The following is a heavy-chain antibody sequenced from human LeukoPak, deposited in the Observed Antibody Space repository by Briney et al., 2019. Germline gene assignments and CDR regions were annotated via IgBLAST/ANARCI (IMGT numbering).Heavy chain of an antibody. CDR3: ARDRGWMGYGDYYFDY. CDR2: IYYSGST. CDR1: GGSISSYY. Sequence: SETLSLTCTVSGGSISSYYLSWIRQPPGKGLEWIGYIYYSGSTNYNPSLKSRVTISVDTSKNQFSLMLSSVTAADTAVYYCARDRGWMGYGDYYFDYWGQGTLVTVSS. J-gene: IGHJ4*02. V-gene: IGHV4-59*01. D-gene: IGHD4-17*01.